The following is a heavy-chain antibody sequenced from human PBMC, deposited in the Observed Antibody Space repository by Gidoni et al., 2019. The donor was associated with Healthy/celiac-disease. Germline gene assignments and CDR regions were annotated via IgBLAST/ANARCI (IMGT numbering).Heavy chain of an antibody. CDR3: ARDFGDYDSSGYYYYYGMDV. CDR1: GFTFSSYW. J-gene: IGHJ6*02. V-gene: IGHV3-74*01. CDR2: INSDGSRT. Sequence: EVQLVESGGGLVQPGGSLRHTCAASGFTFSSYWMHWVRQAPGKGLVWVYRINSDGSRTSYADSVKGRFTISRDNAKNTLYLQMNSRRADDTAVYYCARDFGDYDSSGYYYYYGMDVWGQGTTVTVSS. D-gene: IGHD3-22*01.